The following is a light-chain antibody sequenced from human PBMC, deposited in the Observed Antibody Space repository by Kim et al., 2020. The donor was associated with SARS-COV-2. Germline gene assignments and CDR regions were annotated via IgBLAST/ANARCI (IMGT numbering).Light chain of an antibody. CDR1: RGVLYSSNNKNC. CDR3: QQYYGLPLT. Sequence: DIVMTQSPDSLAVSLGERATINCKSSRGVLYSSNNKNCLAWYQQKPGQPPKLLIYWASTRESGVPDRFSGGGSGTDFTLTISSLQAEDVAVYYCQQYYGLPLTLGQGTRLEIK. V-gene: IGKV4-1*01. CDR2: WAS. J-gene: IGKJ5*01.